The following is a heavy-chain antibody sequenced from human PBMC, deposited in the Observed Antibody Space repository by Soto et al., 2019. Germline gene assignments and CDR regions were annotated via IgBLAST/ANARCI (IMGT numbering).Heavy chain of an antibody. V-gene: IGHV4-31*03. CDR2: IYYSGST. D-gene: IGHD3-10*01. Sequence: SETLSLTCTVSGGSISSGGYYWSWIRQHPGKGLEWIGYIYYSGSTYYNPSLKSRVIISVDTSKNQFSLKLSSVTAADTAVYYCARSRIVRGGPHFDYWGQGTLVTVSS. CDR3: ARSRIVRGGPHFDY. CDR1: GGSISSGGYY. J-gene: IGHJ4*02.